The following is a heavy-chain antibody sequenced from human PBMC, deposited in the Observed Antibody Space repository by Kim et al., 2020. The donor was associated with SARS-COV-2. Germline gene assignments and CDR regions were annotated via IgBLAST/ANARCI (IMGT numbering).Heavy chain of an antibody. Sequence: GGSLRLSCAASGFTFGDYGMHWVRQGPGKGLEWVSGISKNSDKIGHADSVKGRFTISRDNAKNSLYLQMNSLRTEDTALYYRVRAIMARGSLGYGGQGTL. CDR2: ISKNSDKI. V-gene: IGHV3-9*01. D-gene: IGHD3-10*01. CDR3: VRAIMARGSLGY. CDR1: GFTFGDYG. J-gene: IGHJ4*02.